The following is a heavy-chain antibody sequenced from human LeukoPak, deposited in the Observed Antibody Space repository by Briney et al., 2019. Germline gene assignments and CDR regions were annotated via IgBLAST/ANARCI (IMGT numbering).Heavy chain of an antibody. D-gene: IGHD2-15*01. Sequence: GGSLRLSCAASGFTFSNAWMSWVRQAPGKGLEWVGRIKSKTDGGTTDYAAPVKGRFTISRDDSRNTLYPQMNSLKTEDTAVYFCSSWRYCSGGSCYDYWGQGTLVTVSS. CDR2: IKSKTDGGTT. V-gene: IGHV3-15*01. J-gene: IGHJ4*02. CDR1: GFTFSNAW. CDR3: SSWRYCSGGSCYDY.